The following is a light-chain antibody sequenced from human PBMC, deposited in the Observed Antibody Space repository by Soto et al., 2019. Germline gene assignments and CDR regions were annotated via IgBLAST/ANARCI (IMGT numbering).Light chain of an antibody. V-gene: IGLV2-14*01. Sequence: ALTQPASMSGSPGQSSAISCTGSGSDVGGYNYVSWYQQHPGKAPKLIIYGVSQRPSGVSTRFSASRSAYTASLTISGLQAEDEADYYRRSFTSNYFYVFGPGTKVTVL. CDR2: GVS. CDR1: GSDVGGYNY. CDR3: RSFTSNYFYV. J-gene: IGLJ1*01.